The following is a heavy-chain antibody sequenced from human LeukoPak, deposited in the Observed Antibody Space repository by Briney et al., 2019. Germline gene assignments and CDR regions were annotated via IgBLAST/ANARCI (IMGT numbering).Heavy chain of an antibody. CDR3: ARDFIGSSGLGY. Sequence: PGGSLRLSCVVSGFTFTSYGVHWVRQAPGKGLEWVAFIRHDGSYKDYADSVKGRFTISRDNSKNTLYLQMNSLRAEDTAVYYCARDFIGSSGLGYWGQGTLVTVSS. J-gene: IGHJ4*02. V-gene: IGHV3-30*02. D-gene: IGHD3-22*01. CDR1: GFTFTSYG. CDR2: IRHDGSYK.